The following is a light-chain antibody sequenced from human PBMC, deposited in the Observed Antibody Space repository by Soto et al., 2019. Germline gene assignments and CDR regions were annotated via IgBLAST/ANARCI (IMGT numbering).Light chain of an antibody. J-gene: IGLJ1*01. CDR1: SSDVGGYNY. Sequence: QSALTQPPSASGSPVQSVTISCTGTSSDVGGYNYVSWYQQHPGKAPKLMIYEVSKRPSGVPDRFSGSKSGNTASLTVSGLQAGDEADYYCSSYAGSNNVFGTGTKVTVL. CDR3: SSYAGSNNV. V-gene: IGLV2-8*01. CDR2: EVS.